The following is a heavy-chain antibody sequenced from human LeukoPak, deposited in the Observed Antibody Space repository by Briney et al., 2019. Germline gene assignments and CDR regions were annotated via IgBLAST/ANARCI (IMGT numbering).Heavy chain of an antibody. CDR2: ISGSGGST. D-gene: IGHD6-13*01. CDR1: GFTFSSYA. CDR3: AKLIDSSPDY. V-gene: IGHV3-23*01. J-gene: IGHJ4*02. Sequence: GGSPRLSCAASGFTFSSYAMSWVRQAPGKGLEWVSAISGSGGSTYYADSVKGRFTISRDNSKNTLYLQMNSLRAGDTAVYYCAKLIDSSPDYWGQGTLVTVSS.